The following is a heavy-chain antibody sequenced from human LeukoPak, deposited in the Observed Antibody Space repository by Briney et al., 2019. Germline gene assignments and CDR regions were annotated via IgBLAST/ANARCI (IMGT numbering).Heavy chain of an antibody. Sequence: PSQTLSLTCTVSGGSISSGGYYWSWIRQHPGKGLEWIGYIYYSGSTYYNPSLKSRVTISVDTSKNQFSLKLSSATAADTAVYYCARGWFGEFNFDYWGQGTLVTVSS. CDR3: ARGWFGEFNFDY. CDR2: IYYSGST. D-gene: IGHD3-10*01. CDR1: GGSISSGGYY. J-gene: IGHJ4*02. V-gene: IGHV4-31*03.